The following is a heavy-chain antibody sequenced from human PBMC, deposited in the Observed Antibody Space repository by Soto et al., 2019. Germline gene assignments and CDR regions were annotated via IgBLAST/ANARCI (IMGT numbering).Heavy chain of an antibody. J-gene: IGHJ3*02. CDR2: IGTAGDT. CDR3: ARSSSGSYKLEAFDI. Sequence: GGSLRLSCAASGFTFSSYDMHWVRQATGKGLEWVSAIGTAGDTYYPGSVKGRFTISRENAKNSLYLQMNSLRAGDTAVYYCARSSSGSYKLEAFDIWGQGTMVTVSS. CDR1: GFTFSSYD. V-gene: IGHV3-13*01. D-gene: IGHD3-10*01.